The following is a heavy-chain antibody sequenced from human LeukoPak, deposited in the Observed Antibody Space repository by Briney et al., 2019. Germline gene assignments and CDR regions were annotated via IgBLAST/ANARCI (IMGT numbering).Heavy chain of an antibody. J-gene: IGHJ4*02. CDR1: GFTFSSYW. V-gene: IGHV3-7*05. Sequence: GGSLRLSCAASGFTFSSYWMTWVRQAPGKGLEWVANIKQDGSEKYYVDSVKGRFTISRDNAKSSLYLQMNSLRAEDTAVYYCASLLWKYLDTSGFDYWGQGTLVTVSS. CDR2: IKQDGSEK. D-gene: IGHD3-22*01. CDR3: ASLLWKYLDTSGFDY.